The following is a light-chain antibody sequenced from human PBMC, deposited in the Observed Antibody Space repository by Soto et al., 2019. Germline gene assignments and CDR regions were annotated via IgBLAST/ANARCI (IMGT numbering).Light chain of an antibody. CDR3: LQDHDDSWT. CDR2: AAS. V-gene: IGKV1-12*01. Sequence: IQMTQHPSSVSASVGDRVTNTXXASQGISRWLAWYQQKPGKAPTLLIYAASNLQSGVPSRFRGSRSGTEFTLTVSSLQPADFATYYCLQDHDDSWTFGQGTKVDI. CDR1: QGISRW. J-gene: IGKJ1*01.